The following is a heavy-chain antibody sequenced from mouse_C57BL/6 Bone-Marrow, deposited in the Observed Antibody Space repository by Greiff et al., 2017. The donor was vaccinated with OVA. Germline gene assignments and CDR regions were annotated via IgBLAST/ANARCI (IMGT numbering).Heavy chain of an antibody. CDR1: GYSITSDYA. CDR3: ASHYGSSYFDY. CDR2: ISYSGST. V-gene: IGHV3-2*02. J-gene: IGHJ2*01. Sequence: EVQLQESGPGLVKPSQSLSLTCTVTGYSITSDYAWNWIRQFPGNKLEWMGYISYSGSTSYNPSLKSRISITRDTSKNQFFLQLNSVTTEDTATYYCASHYGSSYFDYWGQGTTLTVSS. D-gene: IGHD1-1*01.